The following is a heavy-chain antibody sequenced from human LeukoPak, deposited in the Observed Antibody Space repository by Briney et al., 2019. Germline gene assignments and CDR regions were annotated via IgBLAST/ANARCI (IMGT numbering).Heavy chain of an antibody. V-gene: IGHV3-7*05. CDR1: GFIFSSYW. CDR3: AKSRNFGYDC. CDR2: IKQDGSEK. Sequence: GSLRLSCAASGFIFSSYWMNWVRQFPGKGLEWVASIKQDGSEKYYVDSVKGRFTISRDNAKNSLYLQMNSLRADDTAVYYCAKSRNFGYDCWGQGTLVTVSS. J-gene: IGHJ4*02. D-gene: IGHD3-10*01.